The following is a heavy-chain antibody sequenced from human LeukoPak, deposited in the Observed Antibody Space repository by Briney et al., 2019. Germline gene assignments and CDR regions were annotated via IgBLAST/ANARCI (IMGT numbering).Heavy chain of an antibody. CDR3: AADLAAAGTYDY. CDR1: GFTFTSSA. V-gene: IGHV1-58*01. J-gene: IGHJ4*02. Sequence: SVKVSCKASGFTFTSSAVQWVRQARGQRLEWIGWIVVGSGNTNYAQKFQERVTITRDMSTSTAYMELSGLRSEDTAVYYCAADLAAAGTYDYWGQGTLVTVSS. D-gene: IGHD6-13*01. CDR2: IVVGSGNT.